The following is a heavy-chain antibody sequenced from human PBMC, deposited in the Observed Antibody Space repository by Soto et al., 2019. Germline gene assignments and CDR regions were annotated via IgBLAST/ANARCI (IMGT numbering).Heavy chain of an antibody. D-gene: IGHD3-16*01. Sequence: QVQLVQSGAEVKKPGSSVKVSCKASGGSFRNFVISWVRQAPGQGLEWMGGIIPNSGTTNYAHKFQGKVTITADESTSTAYMELSGLTSEDTSLYYCARDLGGEATIRFWGQGTLVTVSS. CDR1: GGSFRNFV. CDR3: ARDLGGEATIRF. V-gene: IGHV1-69*01. J-gene: IGHJ4*02. CDR2: IIPNSGTT.